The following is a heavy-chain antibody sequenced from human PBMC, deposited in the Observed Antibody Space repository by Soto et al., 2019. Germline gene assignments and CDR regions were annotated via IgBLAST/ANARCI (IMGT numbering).Heavy chain of an antibody. CDR2: IYKSATT. CDR3: ARGRYCLTGRCFPNWFDS. J-gene: IGHJ5*01. D-gene: IGHD7-27*01. Sequence: SETLSLTCSVSGDSISNLDYFWAWIRQPPGQALEYIGYIYKSATTYYNPSFESRAAISVDTSKGQFSLNVTSVTAADTAVYFCARGRYCLTGRCFPNWFDSWGQGALGTVSS. V-gene: IGHV4-30-4*01. CDR1: GDSISNLDYF.